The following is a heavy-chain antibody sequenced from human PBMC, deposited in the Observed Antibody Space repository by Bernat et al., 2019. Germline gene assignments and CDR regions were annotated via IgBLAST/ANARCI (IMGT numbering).Heavy chain of an antibody. CDR2: ISYDGSNK. D-gene: IGHD1-26*01. J-gene: IGHJ4*02. Sequence: QVQLVESGGGVVQPGRSLRLSCAASGFTFSSYGMHWVRQAPGKGLEWVAVISYDGSNKYYADSVKGRFTISRDNSKNTLYLQMNSLRAEDTAVYYCAKDELSYSGGYYFRPQFDYWGQGTLVTVSS. V-gene: IGHV3-30*18. CDR1: GFTFSSYG. CDR3: AKDELSYSGGYYFRPQFDY.